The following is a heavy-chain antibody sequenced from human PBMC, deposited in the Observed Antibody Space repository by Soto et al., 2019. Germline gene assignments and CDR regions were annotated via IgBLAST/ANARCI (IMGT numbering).Heavy chain of an antibody. CDR1: GFTLSMSA. D-gene: IGHD3-16*01. CDR2: ITSNGGIT. CDR3: VNDSWGFHY. Sequence: GGSLRLSCSASGFTLSMSAMHLVRQAPGKGLEYVSSITSNGGITHHADSVKGRFTISRDNSKNTLYLQMSSLRPEDTAIYYCVNDSWGFHYWGQGTLVTVSS. V-gene: IGHV3-64D*08. J-gene: IGHJ4*02.